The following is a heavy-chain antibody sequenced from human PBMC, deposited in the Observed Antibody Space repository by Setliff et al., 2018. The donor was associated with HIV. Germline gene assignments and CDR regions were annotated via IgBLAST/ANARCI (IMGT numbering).Heavy chain of an antibody. Sequence: PSETLSLTCTVSGGSISSYYWSWIRQPAGKGLEWIGRIYTSGSTNYNPSLKSRVTMSVDTSKNQFSLKLSSVTAADTAVYYCARDRAVHWGGSSSPFDYWGQGTLVTVSS. CDR3: ARDRAVHWGGSSSPFDY. V-gene: IGHV4-4*07. J-gene: IGHJ4*02. D-gene: IGHD6-6*01. CDR2: IYTSGST. CDR1: GGSISSYY.